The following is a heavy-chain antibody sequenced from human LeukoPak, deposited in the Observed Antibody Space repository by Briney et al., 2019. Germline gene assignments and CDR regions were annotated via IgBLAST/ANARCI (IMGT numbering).Heavy chain of an antibody. J-gene: IGHJ6*02. CDR3: ARVIRSGDYYYYGMDV. D-gene: IGHD2-8*02. CDR2: INPSGGST. Sequence: ASVKVSCKASGYTFTSYYMHWVRQAPGQGLEWMGIINPSGGSTGYAQKFQGRATMTRDTSTNTVYMELSSLRSEDTAVYYCARVIRSGDYYYYGMDVWGQGTTVTVSS. V-gene: IGHV1-46*01. CDR1: GYTFTSYY.